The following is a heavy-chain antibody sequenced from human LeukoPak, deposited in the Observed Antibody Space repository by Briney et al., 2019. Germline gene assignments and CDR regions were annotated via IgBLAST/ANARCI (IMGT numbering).Heavy chain of an antibody. CDR3: ARVSGPGMNEYYHL. D-gene: IGHD3-10*01. CDR2: INDDGSFR. V-gene: IGHV3-74*01. CDR1: GITFSGPW. J-gene: IGHJ1*01. Sequence: GGSLRLSCAASGITFSGPWMHWVRQAPGKGLVWVSRINDDGSFRRYANSVKGRFTISRDNAKNTLFLQMDSLRAEDTAVYYCARVSGPGMNEYYHLWGQGTLVTVSS.